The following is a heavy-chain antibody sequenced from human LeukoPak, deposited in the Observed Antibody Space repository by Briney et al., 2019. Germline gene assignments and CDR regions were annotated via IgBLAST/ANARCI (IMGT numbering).Heavy chain of an antibody. CDR3: ARDTRIAAAVPYYGMDV. CDR1: GYTFTSYY. D-gene: IGHD6-13*01. Sequence: AASVKVSCKASGYTFTSYYMHWVRQAPGQGLEWMGIINPSGGSTSYAQKFQGRVTMTRDTSTSTVYMELSSLRSEDTAVYYCARDTRIAAAVPYYGMDVWGQGTTVTVSS. V-gene: IGHV1-46*01. CDR2: INPSGGST. J-gene: IGHJ6*02.